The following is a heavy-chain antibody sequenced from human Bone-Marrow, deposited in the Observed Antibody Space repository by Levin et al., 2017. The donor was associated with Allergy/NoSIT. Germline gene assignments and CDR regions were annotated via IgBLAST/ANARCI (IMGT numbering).Heavy chain of an antibody. V-gene: IGHV3-48*01. D-gene: IGHD6-19*01. CDR1: GFTFSSYS. Sequence: AGGSLRLSCAASGFTFSSYSMNWVRQAPGKGLEWVSYISSSSSTIYYADSVKGRFTISRDNAKNSLYLQMNSLRAEDTAVYYCARAPSSGCHRYYIDVWGKGTTVTVSS. CDR2: ISSSSSTI. CDR3: ARAPSSGCHRYYIDV. J-gene: IGHJ6*03.